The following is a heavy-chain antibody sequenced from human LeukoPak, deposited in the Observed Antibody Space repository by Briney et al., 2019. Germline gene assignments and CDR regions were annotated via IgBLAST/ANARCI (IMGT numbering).Heavy chain of an antibody. CDR2: IYTSGTT. Sequence: SETLSLTCTVSGGSMSNYYWSWIRQPPGKGLEWVGHIYTSGTTSYNPSLKSRVTMSVDTSNNQFSLKVTSVTAADTAVYFCARGGNYWDAFDIWGQGTMVTVSS. V-gene: IGHV4-4*07. CDR1: GGSMSNYY. J-gene: IGHJ3*02. CDR3: ARGGNYWDAFDI. D-gene: IGHD1-26*01.